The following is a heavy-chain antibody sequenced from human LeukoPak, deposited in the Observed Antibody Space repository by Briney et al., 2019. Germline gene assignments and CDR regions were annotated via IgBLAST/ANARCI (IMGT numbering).Heavy chain of an antibody. D-gene: IGHD3-3*01. CDR3: ARRAVTDRDNWFDP. CDR1: GGSISSYY. J-gene: IGHJ5*02. Sequence: TSETLSLTCTVSGGSISSYYWSWIRQPPGKGLEWIGYIYTSGSTNYNPSLKNRVTISVDTSKNQFSLKLSSVTAADTAVYYCARRAVTDRDNWFDPWGQGTLVTVSS. V-gene: IGHV4-4*09. CDR2: IYTSGST.